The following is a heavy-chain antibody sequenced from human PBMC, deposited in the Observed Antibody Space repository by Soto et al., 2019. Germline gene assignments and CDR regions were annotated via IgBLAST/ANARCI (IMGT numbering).Heavy chain of an antibody. D-gene: IGHD6-13*01. V-gene: IGHV4-59*01. CDR1: GGYISSYY. CDR3: ARHIAAAGNDAFDT. J-gene: IGHJ3*02. CDR2: IYYSGST. Sequence: SETLSLTCTVFGGYISSYYWSWIRQPPGKGLGWIGYIYYSGSTNYNPSLKSRVTISVDTSKNQFSLKLSSVTAADTAVYYCARHIAAAGNDAFDTWGQGTMVTVSS.